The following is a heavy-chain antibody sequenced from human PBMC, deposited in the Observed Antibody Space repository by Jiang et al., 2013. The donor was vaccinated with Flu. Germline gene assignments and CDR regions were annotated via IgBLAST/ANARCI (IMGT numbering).Heavy chain of an antibody. Sequence: LTWQLLWVLTGILRGVGVGWIRQPPGKALDWLAVSYWNGNDHYSPSLKSRLTITKDTSKNQVVLTMTNMDPVDTATYYCAHNDYGPGSYRVYFDYWGQGIPGHRLL. CDR2: SYWNGND. V-gene: IGHV2-5*01. D-gene: IGHD3-10*01. J-gene: IGHJ4*02. CDR1: VLTGILRGVG. CDR3: AHNDYGPGSYRVYFDY.